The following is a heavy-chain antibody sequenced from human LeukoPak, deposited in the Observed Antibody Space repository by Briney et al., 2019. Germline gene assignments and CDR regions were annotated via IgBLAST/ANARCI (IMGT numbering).Heavy chain of an antibody. CDR1: GFTFSTYA. CDR3: AKDENYYYDSSGYPTLFDY. CDR2: ISSTGDIT. D-gene: IGHD3-22*01. J-gene: IGHJ4*02. Sequence: GGTLRLSCAASGFTFSTYAMAWVRQAPGKGLEWVSSISSTGDITYFADSVKGRFTISRDNSKNTLYLQMNSLRAEDTAVYYCAKDENYYYDSSGYPTLFDYWGREPWSPSPQ. V-gene: IGHV3-23*01.